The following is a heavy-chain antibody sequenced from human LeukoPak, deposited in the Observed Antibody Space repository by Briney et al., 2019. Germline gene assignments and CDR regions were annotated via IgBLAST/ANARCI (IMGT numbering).Heavy chain of an antibody. Sequence: GGSLRLSCAASGFTFSSYAMSWVRQAPGKGLEWVSAISGSGGSTYYADSMKGRFTISRDNSKNSLYLQMNSLRAEDTAVYYCARAYSSSYYAIDYWGQGTLVTVSS. CDR1: GFTFSSYA. V-gene: IGHV3-23*01. CDR2: ISGSGGST. J-gene: IGHJ4*02. D-gene: IGHD6-13*01. CDR3: ARAYSSSYYAIDY.